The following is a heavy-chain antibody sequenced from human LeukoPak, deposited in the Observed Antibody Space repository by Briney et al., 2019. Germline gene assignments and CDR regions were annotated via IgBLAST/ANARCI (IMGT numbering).Heavy chain of an antibody. CDR3: ARTLGQLVKYYYYGMDV. CDR1: GYTFTSYG. CDR2: ISAYNGNT. J-gene: IGHJ6*02. D-gene: IGHD6-13*01. V-gene: IGHV1-18*01. Sequence: ASVKVSCNASGYTFTSYGISWVRQAPGQGLEWMGWISAYNGNTNYAQKLQGRVTMTTDTSTSTAYMEPRSLRSDDTAVYYCARTLGQLVKYYYYGMDVWGQGTTVTVSS.